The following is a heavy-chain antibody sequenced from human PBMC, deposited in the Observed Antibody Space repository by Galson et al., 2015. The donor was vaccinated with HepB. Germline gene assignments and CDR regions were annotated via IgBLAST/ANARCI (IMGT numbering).Heavy chain of an antibody. D-gene: IGHD3-10*01. CDR2: INAGNGNT. CDR3: ARDQYYGSGSYIVPSREMDV. V-gene: IGHV1-3*01. J-gene: IGHJ6*04. Sequence: SVKVSCKASGYTFTSYAMHWVRQAPGQRLEWMGWINAGNGNTKYSQKFQGRVTITRETSASTAYMELSSLRSEDTAVYYCARDQYYGSGSYIVPSREMDVWGKGTTVTVSS. CDR1: GYTFTSYA.